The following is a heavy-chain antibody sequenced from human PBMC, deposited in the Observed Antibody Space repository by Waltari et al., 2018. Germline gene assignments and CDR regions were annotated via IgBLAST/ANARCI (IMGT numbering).Heavy chain of an antibody. V-gene: IGHV4-61*02. CDR3: AREDDLLTGFANDAFDV. J-gene: IGHJ3*01. CDR1: GASVSRGNCS. CDR2: IYTNGNI. D-gene: IGHD3-9*01. Sequence: QVQLQESGPGLVKPSQTLSLTCTVPGASVSRGNCSWSWLRQPAGKGLEWIGHIYTNGNIYYNPSLEGRVSISLDTSTNQVSLKLTSVTAADTAIYFCAREDDLLTGFANDAFDVWGQGTMVAVSS.